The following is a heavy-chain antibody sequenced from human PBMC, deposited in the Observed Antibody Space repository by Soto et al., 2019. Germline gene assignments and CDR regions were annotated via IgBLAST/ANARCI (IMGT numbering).Heavy chain of an antibody. J-gene: IGHJ4*02. CDR1: GGPNFSSDYY. CDR2: MSYSGST. Sequence: SGTLSLTCRVSGGPNFSSDYYWGWIRQAPGKGLEWIGSMSYSGSTLHNRSLRSRVTRSVDTHKRQFSLKLNSVNATDTALYYCTRLVVVATSGYVGFAHWGKLSLSTVS. CDR3: TRLVVVATSGYVGFAH. V-gene: IGHV4-39*01. D-gene: IGHD2-15*01.